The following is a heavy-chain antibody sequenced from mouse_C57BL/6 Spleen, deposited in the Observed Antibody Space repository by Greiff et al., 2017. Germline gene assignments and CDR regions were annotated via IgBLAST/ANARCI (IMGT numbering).Heavy chain of an antibody. D-gene: IGHD2-5*01. CDR1: GFTFSSYA. CDR3: TRSYSNYGGAMDY. CDR2: ISSGGDYI. V-gene: IGHV5-9-1*02. J-gene: IGHJ4*01. Sequence: VQLKESGEGLVKPGGSLKLSCAASGFTFSSYAMSWVRQTPEKRLEWVAYISSGGDYIYYADTVKGRFTISRDNARNTLYLQMSSLKSEDTAMYYCTRSYSNYGGAMDYWGQGTSVTVSS.